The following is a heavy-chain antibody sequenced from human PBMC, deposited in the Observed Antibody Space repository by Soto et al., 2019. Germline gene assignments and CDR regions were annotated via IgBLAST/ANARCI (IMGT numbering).Heavy chain of an antibody. CDR3: AKDLKEMATYFDY. CDR2: ISYDGSNK. Sequence: QVQLVESGGGVVQPGRSLRLSCAASGFTFSSYGMHWVRQAPGKGLEWVAVISYDGSNKYYADSVKGRFTISRDNSTNTLYLQMNSLTAEDTAVYYCAKDLKEMATYFDYWGQGTLVTVSS. CDR1: GFTFSSYG. D-gene: IGHD5-12*01. J-gene: IGHJ4*02. V-gene: IGHV3-30*18.